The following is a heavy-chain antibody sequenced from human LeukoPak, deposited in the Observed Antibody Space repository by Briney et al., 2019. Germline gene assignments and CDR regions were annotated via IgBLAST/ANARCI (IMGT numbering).Heavy chain of an antibody. CDR2: IYPGDSDT. Sequence: GESLKISCKGSGYSFTSYWIGWVRQMPGKGLEWMGIIYPGDSDTRYSPSFQGRVTISADKSISTAYLQWSSLKASDTAMYYCARRGATVAGTIYFDYWGQGTLVTVSS. V-gene: IGHV5-51*01. J-gene: IGHJ4*02. CDR1: GYSFTSYW. D-gene: IGHD6-19*01. CDR3: ARRGATVAGTIYFDY.